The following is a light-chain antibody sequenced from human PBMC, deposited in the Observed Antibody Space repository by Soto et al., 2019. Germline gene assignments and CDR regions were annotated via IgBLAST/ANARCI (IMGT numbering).Light chain of an antibody. J-gene: IGKJ5*01. CDR2: DAS. Sequence: DIQMTQSPSSLSASIGDRVTIACQASQDITNSLNWYQQKPGKAPQLLIYDASKLVTGVPSRFSGSGSGTDVTFTISGLQPEDLATYYCQQYENLPITFGQGTRLEIK. CDR3: QQYENLPIT. V-gene: IGKV1-33*01. CDR1: QDITNS.